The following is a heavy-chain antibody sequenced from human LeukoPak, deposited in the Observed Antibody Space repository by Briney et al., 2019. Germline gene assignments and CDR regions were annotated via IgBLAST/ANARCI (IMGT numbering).Heavy chain of an antibody. J-gene: IGHJ4*02. D-gene: IGHD3-3*01. CDR3: ARLDWSGFFIDY. CDR1: GGSFRSYH. Sequence: SETLSLTCNVYGGSFRSYHWSWIRQPPGKGLEWVADINDSGTTNSNPSLGSRVTISVDTSKNQFSLILNSVTAADTAVFYCARLDWSGFFIDYWGQGTLVTVSS. CDR2: INDSGTT. V-gene: IGHV4-59*08.